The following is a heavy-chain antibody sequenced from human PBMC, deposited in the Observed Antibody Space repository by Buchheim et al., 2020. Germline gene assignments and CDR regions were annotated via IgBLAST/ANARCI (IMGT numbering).Heavy chain of an antibody. Sequence: QVQLVESGGGVVQPGRSLRLSCAASGFTFSSYAMHWVRQAPGKGLEWVAVISYDGSNKYYADFVKGRFTISRDNSKNTLYLQMNSLRAEDTAVYYCARGTNYYFDSWGQGTL. V-gene: IGHV3-30-3*01. CDR3: ARGTNYYFDS. CDR2: ISYDGSNK. J-gene: IGHJ4*02. CDR1: GFTFSSYA. D-gene: IGHD2-8*01.